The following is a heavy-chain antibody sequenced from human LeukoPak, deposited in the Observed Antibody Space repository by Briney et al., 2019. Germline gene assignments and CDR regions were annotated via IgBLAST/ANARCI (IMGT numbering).Heavy chain of an antibody. D-gene: IGHD3-10*01. V-gene: IGHV4-30-4*08. CDR3: ASGAPGDILPRGIDY. CDR2: IYYSGST. Sequence: SETLSLTCTVSGGSISSGDYYWRWIRQPPGKGLEWIGYIYYSGSTYYNPSLKSRVTISVDTSKNQFSLKLSSVTAAEMAVYYCASGAPGDILPRGIDYWGQGTLVTVSS. CDR1: GGSISSGDYY. J-gene: IGHJ4*02.